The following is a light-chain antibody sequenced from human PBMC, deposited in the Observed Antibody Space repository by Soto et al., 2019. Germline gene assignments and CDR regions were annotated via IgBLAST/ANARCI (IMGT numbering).Light chain of an antibody. CDR2: AAS. V-gene: IGKV1-39*01. J-gene: IGKJ2*01. CDR1: QSISSY. Sequence: DSPMTPSPSSLSASVGDRVTITCRASQSISSYLNRYQQKPGKAPKLLLYAASSLQSGVPSRFSDSGSATDFTLSISSLHPEDFATYYCQQSYSTPYTFGQGTKLEIK. CDR3: QQSYSTPYT.